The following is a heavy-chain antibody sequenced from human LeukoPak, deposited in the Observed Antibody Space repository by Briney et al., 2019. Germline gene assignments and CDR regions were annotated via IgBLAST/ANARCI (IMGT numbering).Heavy chain of an antibody. D-gene: IGHD3-3*01. CDR2: IYYSGST. J-gene: IGHJ4*02. Sequence: KPSETLSLTCTVSGGSISSSSYYWGWIRQPPGKGLEWIGSIYYSGSTYYNPSLKSRVTISVDTSKKQFSLKLSSVTAADTAVYYCARRYDFWSGYPPPLDYWGQGTLVTVSS. V-gene: IGHV4-39*07. CDR3: ARRYDFWSGYPPPLDY. CDR1: GGSISSSSYY.